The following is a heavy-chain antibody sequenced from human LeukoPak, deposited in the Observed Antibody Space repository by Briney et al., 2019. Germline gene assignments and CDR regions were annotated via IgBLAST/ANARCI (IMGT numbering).Heavy chain of an antibody. D-gene: IGHD2-2*01. CDR1: GYSFTSYW. CDR3: ARLLGYCSSTSCDPYYYGMDV. V-gene: IGHV5-51*01. J-gene: IGHJ6*02. CDR2: IYPGDSDT. Sequence: GESLKISCKGSGYSFTSYWIDWVRQMPGKGLEWMGIIYPGDSDTRYSPSFQGQVTISADKSISTAYLQWSSLKASDTAMYYCARLLGYCSSTSCDPYYYGMDVWGQGTTVTVSS.